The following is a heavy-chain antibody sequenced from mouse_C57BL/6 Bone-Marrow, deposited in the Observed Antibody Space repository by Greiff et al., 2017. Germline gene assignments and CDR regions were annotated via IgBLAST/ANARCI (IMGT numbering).Heavy chain of an antibody. CDR1: GFTFSSYA. CDR2: ISDGGSYT. V-gene: IGHV5-4*01. J-gene: IGHJ4*01. Sequence: EVHLVESGGGLVKPGGSLKLSCAASGFTFSSYAMSWVRQTPEKRLEWVATISDGGSYTYYPDNVKGRFTISRDNAKNNLYLQMSHLTAEDTAMYYCARGELRSYYYAIDYLGQGTSVTVSS. CDR3: ARGELRSYYYAIDY. D-gene: IGHD1-1*01.